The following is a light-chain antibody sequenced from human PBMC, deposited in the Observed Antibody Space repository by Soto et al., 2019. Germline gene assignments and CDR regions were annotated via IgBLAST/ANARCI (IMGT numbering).Light chain of an antibody. V-gene: IGKV1-39*01. Sequence: DILMTQSPSSLSVSLGDRVTISCRASQSISSYLNWYQQKPGKAPKLLIYGASSLDSGVPSRFSGSGSGTDFTLTISSLQPEDFATYYCQQSYSSPPTFGQGTKLEIK. CDR1: QSISSY. CDR3: QQSYSSPPT. CDR2: GAS. J-gene: IGKJ2*01.